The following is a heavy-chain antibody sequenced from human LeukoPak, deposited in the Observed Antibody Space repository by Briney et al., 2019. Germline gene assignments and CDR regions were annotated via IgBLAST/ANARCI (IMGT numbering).Heavy chain of an antibody. CDR2: INPNSGGT. Sequence: GASVKVSCKASGYTFAGYYMHWVRQAPGQGLEWMGWINPNSGGTNYAQKFQGRVTITADESTSTAYMELSSLRSEDTAVYYCATRGTEHWGQGTLVTVSS. D-gene: IGHD1-14*01. V-gene: IGHV1-2*02. CDR3: ATRGTEH. J-gene: IGHJ4*02. CDR1: GYTFAGYY.